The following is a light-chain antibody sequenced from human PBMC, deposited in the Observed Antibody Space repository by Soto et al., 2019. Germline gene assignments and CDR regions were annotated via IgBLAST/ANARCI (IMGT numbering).Light chain of an antibody. CDR2: RND. J-gene: IGLJ2*01. CDR3: AAWDDSLSGVV. CDR1: TSNIGSNF. Sequence: QAVVTQPPSASGTPGQRVTISCSGDTSNIGSNFVYWYQQLPGTDPKLLIYRNDQRPSGVPDRFSGSRPGTSASLAIDGLRSEDEAEYYCAAWDDSLSGVVFGGGTQLTVL. V-gene: IGLV1-47*01.